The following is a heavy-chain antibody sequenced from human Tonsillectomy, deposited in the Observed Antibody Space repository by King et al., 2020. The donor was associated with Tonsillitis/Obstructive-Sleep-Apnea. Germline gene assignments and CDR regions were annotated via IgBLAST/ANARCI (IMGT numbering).Heavy chain of an antibody. V-gene: IGHV3-33*01. CDR2: IWYDGSNK. J-gene: IGHJ4*02. D-gene: IGHD3-10*01. Sequence: QLVQSGGGVVQPGRSLRLSCAASGFTFSSYGMHWVRQAPGKGLEWVAVIWYDGSNKDYADPVKGRFTISRDNSKNTLYLQMNSLRAEDTAVYFCASLYGSGSYYNEDYWGQGTLVTVSS. CDR3: ASLYGSGSYYNEDY. CDR1: GFTFSSYG.